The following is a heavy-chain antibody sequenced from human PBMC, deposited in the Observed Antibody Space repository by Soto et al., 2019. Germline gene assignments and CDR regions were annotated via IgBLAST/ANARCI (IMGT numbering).Heavy chain of an antibody. CDR3: ARHLAAGDS. Sequence: QVQLVQSGAEVKKPGASVRVSCKASGYTFTSYYIHWVRQAPGQGLEWMAIVNPTGGSTNYAQKFQGRVSVTFDTSTSTVFMELNSLRYEDKAVYYCARHLAAGDSWGQGTLVTVSS. CDR1: GYTFTSYY. D-gene: IGHD6-25*01. J-gene: IGHJ4*02. CDR2: VNPTGGST. V-gene: IGHV1-46*03.